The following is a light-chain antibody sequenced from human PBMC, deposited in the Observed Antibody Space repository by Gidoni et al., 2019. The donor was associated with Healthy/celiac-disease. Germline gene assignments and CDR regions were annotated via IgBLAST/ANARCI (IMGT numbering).Light chain of an antibody. CDR2: AAS. V-gene: IGKV1-39*01. CDR3: QQSYSTPN. J-gene: IGKJ3*01. Sequence: DIQMTQSPSSLSAAVGDRVTITCRASQSISSYLHWYQQKPGKAPKLLIYAASSLQSGVPSRFSGSGSGTDFTLTISSLQPEDFATYYCQQSYSTPNFGPGTKVDI. CDR1: QSISSY.